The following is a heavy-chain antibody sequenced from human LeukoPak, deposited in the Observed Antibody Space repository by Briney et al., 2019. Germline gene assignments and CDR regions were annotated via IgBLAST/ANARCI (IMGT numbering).Heavy chain of an antibody. V-gene: IGHV4-59*01. D-gene: IGHD2-21*02. Sequence: SETLSLTCTVSGGSISSYYWSWIRQPPGKGLEWIGHIYYSGSTNYNPSLKSRVTISVDTSKNQFSLKLSSVTAADTAVYYCARGDCGGDCSAFDYWGQGTLVTVSS. J-gene: IGHJ4*02. CDR2: IYYSGST. CDR3: ARGDCGGDCSAFDY. CDR1: GGSISSYY.